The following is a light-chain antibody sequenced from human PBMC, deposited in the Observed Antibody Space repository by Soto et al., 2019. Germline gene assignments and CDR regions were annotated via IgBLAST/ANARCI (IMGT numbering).Light chain of an antibody. CDR1: QSVSSN. V-gene: IGKV3-15*01. J-gene: IGKJ4*01. CDR2: DTS. CDR3: QHYNIWPHMLA. Sequence: DIVLTQSPATLSASPGKRATLSCLARQSVSSNLAWYQQKPCQAPRLLIYDTSTRATDITARFSGSGSGTEFTLTISSLQSEDFAVYDCQHYNIWPHMLAFGGGTKVEI.